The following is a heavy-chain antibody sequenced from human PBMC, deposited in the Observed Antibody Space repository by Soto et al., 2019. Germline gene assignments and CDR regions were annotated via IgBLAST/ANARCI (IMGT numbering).Heavy chain of an antibody. V-gene: IGHV4-34*01. CDR2: INYSGST. CDR1: GGSFNGYY. D-gene: IGHD3-10*01. J-gene: IGHJ4*02. CDR3: ARFTMVRGVNPGHLRN. Sequence: ETLSLTCAVYGGSFNGYYWSWIRQPPGKGLEWIGDINYSGSTNYNPSLKSRVTISVDTSKKQFALNLSSVTAADTAVYYCARFTMVRGVNPGHLRNWGQGTLVTVSS.